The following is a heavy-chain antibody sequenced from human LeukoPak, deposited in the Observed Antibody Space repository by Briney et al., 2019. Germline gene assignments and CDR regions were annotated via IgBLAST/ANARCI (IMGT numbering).Heavy chain of an antibody. Sequence: SETLSLTCTVSGGSISNYYWSWIRQPPGKGLEWIRYIYYSGSTNSNPSLKSRVTISVDTSKNQFSLKLSSVTAADTAVYYCVRQLRSSGSYAFDIWGQGTTVTVSS. D-gene: IGHD3-22*01. V-gene: IGHV4-59*08. CDR1: GGSISNYY. J-gene: IGHJ3*02. CDR3: VRQLRSSGSYAFDI. CDR2: IYYSGST.